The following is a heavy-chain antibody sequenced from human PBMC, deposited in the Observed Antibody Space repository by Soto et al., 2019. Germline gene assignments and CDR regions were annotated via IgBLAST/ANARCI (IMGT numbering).Heavy chain of an antibody. V-gene: IGHV3-11*01. CDR2: ISRSGSTM. J-gene: IGHJ4*02. D-gene: IGHD6-13*01. Sequence: PGGSLRQSCAAPEFTVSDYYMSWNRQAPGKGLEWVSHISRSGSTMHYSDSVKGRFTISRDNAKNSLYLQMNSLRAEDTAVYYCATSGSWPPYFDYWGQGTLVTVSS. CDR3: ATSGSWPPYFDY. CDR1: EFTVSDYY.